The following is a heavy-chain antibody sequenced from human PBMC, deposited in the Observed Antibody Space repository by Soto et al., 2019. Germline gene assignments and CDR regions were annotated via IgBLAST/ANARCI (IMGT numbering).Heavy chain of an antibody. J-gene: IGHJ5*02. Sequence: QVQLQESGPGLVKPSQTLSLTCTVSGGSISSGGYYWSWIRQHPGKGLEWIGYIYYSGSTDYNPSLKSRVTVSLDTSKVPFSLTLSSATAADTAVYYCAWSISPWGRGTLVTVSS. V-gene: IGHV4-31*03. CDR2: IYYSGST. CDR3: AWSISP. CDR1: GGSISSGGYY. D-gene: IGHD3-3*01.